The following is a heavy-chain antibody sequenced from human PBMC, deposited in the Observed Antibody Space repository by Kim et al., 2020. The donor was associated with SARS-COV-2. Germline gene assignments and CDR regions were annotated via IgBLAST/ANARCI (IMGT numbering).Heavy chain of an antibody. V-gene: IGHV4-31*02. J-gene: IGHJ3*02. CDR3: ARARITMIVVDAFDI. Sequence: PTHQSRVTISVDTCKNKYSLKLSSVTAADTAVYYCARARITMIVVDAFDIWGQGTMVTVSS. D-gene: IGHD3-22*01.